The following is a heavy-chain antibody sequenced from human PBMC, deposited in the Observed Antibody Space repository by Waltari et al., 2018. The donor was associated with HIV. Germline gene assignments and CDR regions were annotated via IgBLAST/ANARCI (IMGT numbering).Heavy chain of an antibody. CDR2: ISWNSGIT. V-gene: IGHV3-9*01. D-gene: IGHD3-3*01. CDR1: GFTFDDYP. J-gene: IGHJ5*01. CDR3: AKGGSHLTIFEAWFDS. Sequence: EVQLVESGGGLVQPGRSLRLSCAASGFTFDDYPMHWVRQSPGKGLGWVSGISWNSGITDYGDSVKGRFTISRDNAKNSLYLQMNSLTVEDTAFYYCAKGGSHLTIFEAWFDSWGQGTVVTVSS.